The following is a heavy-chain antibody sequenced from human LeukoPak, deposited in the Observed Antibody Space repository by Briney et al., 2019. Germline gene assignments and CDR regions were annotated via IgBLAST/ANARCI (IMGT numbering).Heavy chain of an antibody. CDR3: ARQTFGVLYFDS. Sequence: SQTLSLTCIVSGGSISRGSYYWSWIRQPAGKGLEWMGRIYNSGSTNYNPSLNSRVTISTDMSKNQFSLKLSSVTAADTAVYYCARQTFGVLYFDSWGQGTLVNVSS. V-gene: IGHV4-61*02. CDR2: IYNSGST. CDR1: GGSISRGSYY. D-gene: IGHD3-10*01. J-gene: IGHJ4*02.